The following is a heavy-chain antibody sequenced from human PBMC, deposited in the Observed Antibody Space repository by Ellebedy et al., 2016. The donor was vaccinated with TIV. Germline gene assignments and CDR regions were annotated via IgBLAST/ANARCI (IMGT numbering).Heavy chain of an antibody. J-gene: IGHJ6*03. CDR3: ARRTYYYDSRGYYMDV. Sequence: GGSLRLXXAASGFTFSSYWMSWVRQAPGKGLEWVANIKQDGSEKYYVDSVKGRFTISRDNAKNSLYLQMNSLRAEDTAVYYCARRTYYYDSRGYYMDVWGKGTTVTVSS. V-gene: IGHV3-7*01. D-gene: IGHD3-22*01. CDR1: GFTFSSYW. CDR2: IKQDGSEK.